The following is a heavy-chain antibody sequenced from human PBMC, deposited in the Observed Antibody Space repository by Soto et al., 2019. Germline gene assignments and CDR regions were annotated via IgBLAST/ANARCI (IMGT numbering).Heavy chain of an antibody. CDR1: GFTFSSYA. CDR3: AKDLAGDYDYIWPGAFDI. D-gene: IGHD3-16*01. CDR2: ISGSGGST. J-gene: IGHJ3*02. Sequence: GGSLRLSCAASGFTFSSYAMSWVRQAPGKGLEWVSAISGSGGSTYYADSVKGRFTISRDNSKNTLYLQMNSLRAEDTAVYYCAKDLAGDYDYIWPGAFDIWGQGTMVTVSS. V-gene: IGHV3-23*01.